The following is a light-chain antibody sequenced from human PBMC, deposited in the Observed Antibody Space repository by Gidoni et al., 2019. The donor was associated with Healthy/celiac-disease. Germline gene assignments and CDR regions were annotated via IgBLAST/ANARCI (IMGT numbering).Light chain of an antibody. CDR3: SSYTSSSTPVV. J-gene: IGLJ2*01. CDR1: SSDVGGYNY. Sequence: SVSGSPGQSITISCTGTSSDVGGYNYVSWYQQHPGKAPKLMIYEVSNRPSGVSNRFSGSKSGNTASLTISGLQAEDEADYYCSSYTSSSTPVVFGGGTKLTAL. V-gene: IGLV2-14*01. CDR2: EVS.